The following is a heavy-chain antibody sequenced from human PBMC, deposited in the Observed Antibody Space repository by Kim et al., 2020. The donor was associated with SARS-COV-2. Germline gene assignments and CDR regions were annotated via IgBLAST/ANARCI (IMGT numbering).Heavy chain of an antibody. Sequence: GGSLRLSCAASGFTFSSYSMNWVRQAPGKGLEWVSYISSSSSTIYYADSVKGRFTISRDNAKNSLYLQMNSLRDEDTAVYYCARVTGVGATTRVDYWGQGTLVTVSS. J-gene: IGHJ4*02. V-gene: IGHV3-48*02. D-gene: IGHD1-26*01. CDR1: GFTFSSYS. CDR3: ARVTGVGATTRVDY. CDR2: ISSSSSTI.